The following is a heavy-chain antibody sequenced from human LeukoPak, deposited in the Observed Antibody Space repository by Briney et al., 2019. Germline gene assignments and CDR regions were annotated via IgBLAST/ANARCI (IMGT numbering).Heavy chain of an antibody. V-gene: IGHV3-7*01. CDR1: GFTFSNYW. CDR3: VRDSLVGYGHRYFDC. CDR2: IKQDGSEK. J-gene: IGHJ4*02. D-gene: IGHD5-18*01. Sequence: AGGSLRLSCEASGFTFSNYWMSWVRQAPGKGLEWVANIKQDGSEKKYVDSVKGRLTISRDNAKNSLYLQMNSLRVEDTAVYYCVRDSLVGYGHRYFDCWGQGTLVTVSS.